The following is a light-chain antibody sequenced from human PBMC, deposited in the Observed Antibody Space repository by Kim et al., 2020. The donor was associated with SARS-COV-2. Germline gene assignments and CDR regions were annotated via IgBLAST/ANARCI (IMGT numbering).Light chain of an antibody. Sequence: SYELTQPPSVSVSPGQTASITCSGDELGTKYTYWYQQKPGQSPVVVIYQDNKRPSGIPERFSGSNSGNTATLTISETQAMDEADYYCQAWDSVTVGFGGG. CDR2: QDN. CDR3: QAWDSVTVG. V-gene: IGLV3-1*01. CDR1: ELGTKY. J-gene: IGLJ3*02.